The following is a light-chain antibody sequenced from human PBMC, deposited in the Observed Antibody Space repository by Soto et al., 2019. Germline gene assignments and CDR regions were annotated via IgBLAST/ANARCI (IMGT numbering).Light chain of an antibody. CDR3: QQSNNWPYT. J-gene: IGKJ2*01. Sequence: EVVMTHSPATLSVSPGDRATLSCRASQTVRDNLAWYQQKPGQAPRLLIYGASTRATGIPARFSGSGSGTAFTLTLASLQSEDFALYFCQQSNNWPYTFGQGTKLEIK. CDR1: QTVRDN. CDR2: GAS. V-gene: IGKV3-15*01.